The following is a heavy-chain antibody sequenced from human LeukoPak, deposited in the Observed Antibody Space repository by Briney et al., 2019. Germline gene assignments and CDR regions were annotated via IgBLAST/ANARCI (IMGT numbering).Heavy chain of an antibody. CDR2: MYPSGDT. CDR3: ARGSLLLNPFDY. CDR1: GGSMYNYF. J-gene: IGHJ4*02. V-gene: IGHV4-4*07. D-gene: IGHD2/OR15-2a*01. Sequence: ASETLSLTCSVSGGSMYNYFWVWIRQPAGRGLEWVGRMYPSGDTSYNPSLRSRITISLDTSKNQFSLKLKSVTAADTAVYYCARGSLLLNPFDYWGQGTLVTVSS.